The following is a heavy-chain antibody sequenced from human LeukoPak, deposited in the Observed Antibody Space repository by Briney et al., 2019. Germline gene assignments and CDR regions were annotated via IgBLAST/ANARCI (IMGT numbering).Heavy chain of an antibody. CDR2: ISGSGGST. CDR1: GFTFSSYA. J-gene: IGHJ4*02. CDR3: AKGGIGGNFNLYYFDY. Sequence: GGSLRLSCAASGFTFSSYAMSWVRQAPGEGLEWVSAISGSGGSTYYADSVKGRFTISRDNSKNTLYLQMNSLRAEDTAVYYCAKGGIGGNFNLYYFDYWGQGTLVTVSS. V-gene: IGHV3-23*01. D-gene: IGHD4-23*01.